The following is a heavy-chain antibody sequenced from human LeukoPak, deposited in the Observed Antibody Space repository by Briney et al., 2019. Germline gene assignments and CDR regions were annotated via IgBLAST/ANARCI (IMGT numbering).Heavy chain of an antibody. D-gene: IGHD2-2*02. V-gene: IGHV3-30-3*01. Sequence: GGSLRLSCAASGFTFSSYAMHWVRQALGKGLEWVAVISYDGSNKYYADSVKGRFTISRDNSKNTLYLQMNSLRAEDTAVYYCARGGLPAAIYYFDYWGQGTLVTVSS. CDR2: ISYDGSNK. CDR3: ARGGLPAAIYYFDY. J-gene: IGHJ4*02. CDR1: GFTFSSYA.